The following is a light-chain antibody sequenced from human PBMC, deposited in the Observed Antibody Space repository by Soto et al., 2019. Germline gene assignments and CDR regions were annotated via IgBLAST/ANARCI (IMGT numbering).Light chain of an antibody. CDR3: QQFDHLPPV. CDR1: QDISNH. Sequence: DIQMTQSPSSLAASVGDRVTITCQARQDISNHLNWYQQKPGRAPKLLIYGASNLETGFPSRFSGSGSGSHFTFTISSLQPEDIATYSCQQFDHLPPVFGGGTNVDIK. CDR2: GAS. J-gene: IGKJ4*01. V-gene: IGKV1-33*01.